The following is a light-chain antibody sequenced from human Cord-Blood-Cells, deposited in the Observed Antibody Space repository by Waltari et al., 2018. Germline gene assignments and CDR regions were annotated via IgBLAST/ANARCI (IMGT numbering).Light chain of an antibody. Sequence: QSALTQPASVSGSPGQSITIPCTGTSSDVGGYNYVPWYQQHPGKAPKLMIYDVSNRPSGVSNRFSGSKSGNTASLTISGLQAEDEADYYCSSYTSSSTLRVFGTGTKVTVL. V-gene: IGLV2-14*03. CDR3: SSYTSSSTLRV. J-gene: IGLJ1*01. CDR1: SSDVGGYNY. CDR2: DVS.